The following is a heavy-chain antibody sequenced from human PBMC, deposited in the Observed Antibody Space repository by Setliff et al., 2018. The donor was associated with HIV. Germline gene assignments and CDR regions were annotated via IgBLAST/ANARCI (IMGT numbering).Heavy chain of an antibody. CDR2: IYTSGST. Sequence: PSETLSLTCTVSGGSITSGSYYWSWIRQPAGKGLEWTGHIYTSGSTNYNPSLKSRVIMSVDTSKKQFYLKLSSVTAADTAVYYCARDRYGGTYDAFEIWGQGTMVTVSS. V-gene: IGHV4-61*09. J-gene: IGHJ3*02. D-gene: IGHD1-26*01. CDR3: ARDRYGGTYDAFEI. CDR1: GGSITSGSYY.